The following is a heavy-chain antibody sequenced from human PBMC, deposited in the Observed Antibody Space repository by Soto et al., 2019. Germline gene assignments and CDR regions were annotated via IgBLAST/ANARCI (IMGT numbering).Heavy chain of an antibody. CDR3: ARGEQYSGRIFDY. J-gene: IGHJ4*01. D-gene: IGHD1-26*01. V-gene: IGHV6-1*01. CDR1: GDSVSSNSAG. CDR2: TYYRSKWYY. Sequence: SQTLSLTCAITGDSVSSNSAGWSWVRQSPSRGLEWLGRTYYRSKWYYEYAVSVRGRITINPDTSKNQYSLQLNSVTPEDTAVYFCARGEQYSGRIFDYWGQGTLVTVAS.